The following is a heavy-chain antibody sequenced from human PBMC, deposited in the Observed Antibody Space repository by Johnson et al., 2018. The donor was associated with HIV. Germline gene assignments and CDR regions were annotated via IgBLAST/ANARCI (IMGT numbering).Heavy chain of an antibody. CDR3: ARRTYCTGGGCASGLGTFDL. D-gene: IGHD2-8*02. Sequence: QVQLVESGGGFVKPEGSLRLSCAASGFTFKNAWMHWVRQAPGKGLEWVAVISYDGSNKYYADSVKARFNISRDTSKKTLFLQMNRLKTDDTAVYYCARRTYCTGGGCASGLGTFDLWGQGTMVTVSS. V-gene: IGHV3-30*03. CDR1: GFTFKNAW. CDR2: ISYDGSNK. J-gene: IGHJ3*01.